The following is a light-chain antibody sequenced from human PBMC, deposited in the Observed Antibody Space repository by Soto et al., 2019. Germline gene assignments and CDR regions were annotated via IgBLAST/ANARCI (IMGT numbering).Light chain of an antibody. CDR1: QSVDSY. V-gene: IGKV3-11*01. CDR2: DVS. Sequence: EIVLTQSPATLSLSPGERATLSCRASQSVDSYLTWYQQKPGQAPRLLIYDVSKRATGIPFRFSGSGSGTDFTLTISSLEPEDFAVYYFQQRRNWPLTFGGGTKVEIK. J-gene: IGKJ4*01. CDR3: QQRRNWPLT.